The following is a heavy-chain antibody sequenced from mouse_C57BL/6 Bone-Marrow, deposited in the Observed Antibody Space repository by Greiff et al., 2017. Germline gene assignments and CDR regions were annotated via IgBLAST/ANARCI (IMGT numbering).Heavy chain of an antibody. D-gene: IGHD1-1*01. CDR1: GYTFTSYW. Sequence: QVQLQQPGAELVKPGASVKMSCKASGYTFTSYWITWVKQRPGQGLEWIGDIYPGSGSTNYNEKFKSKATLTVDKSSSTAYMQLSSLTSEDSAVYYCARRKGYVSSYPSLYYAMDYWGQGTSVTVSS. CDR2: IYPGSGST. V-gene: IGHV1-55*01. CDR3: ARRKGYVSSYPSLYYAMDY. J-gene: IGHJ4*01.